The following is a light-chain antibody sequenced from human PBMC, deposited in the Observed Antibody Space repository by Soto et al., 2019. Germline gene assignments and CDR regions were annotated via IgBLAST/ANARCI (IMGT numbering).Light chain of an antibody. V-gene: IGKV3-11*01. CDR2: AAS. J-gene: IGKJ2*02. CDR3: QQRAKWPST. Sequence: VLTQSPATLSLSPGESATLSCRASQNVGNNLAWYQQKSGQAPRLLIYAASDRATGVPARFSGGMSGTDFTLTISSLEPEDFAVYYCQQRAKWPSTFGPGTKVE. CDR1: QNVGNN.